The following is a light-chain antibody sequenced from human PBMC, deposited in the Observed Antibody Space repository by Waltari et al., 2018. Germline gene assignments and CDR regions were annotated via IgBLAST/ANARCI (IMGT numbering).Light chain of an antibody. Sequence: DIVMTQSPDPLAVSLGERATINCKSSQSVLYSSNNKNFLAWYQQKPGQPPKLLIYWASTRESGVPDRFSGRGSGTDFTLTISSLQAEDVAVYYCQQYYSTPPWTFGQGTKVEIK. J-gene: IGKJ1*01. CDR3: QQYYSTPPWT. CDR1: QSVLYSSNNKNF. V-gene: IGKV4-1*01. CDR2: WAS.